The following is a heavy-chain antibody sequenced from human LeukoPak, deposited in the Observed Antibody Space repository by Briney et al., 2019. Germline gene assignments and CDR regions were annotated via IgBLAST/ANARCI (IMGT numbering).Heavy chain of an antibody. V-gene: IGHV3-48*02. CDR1: GFTFSSFN. CDR3: ARYTSVAATGWGRWFDH. Sequence: GGSLRLSCAASGFTFSSFNMNWVRHTPGKGVEGISYISSSSSTIYYADSVKGRFTISRDNAKSSLYLQMNSLRDEDTAVYYCARYTSVAATGWGRWFDHWGQGTLVTVSS. D-gene: IGHD6-13*01. J-gene: IGHJ5*02. CDR2: ISSSSSTI.